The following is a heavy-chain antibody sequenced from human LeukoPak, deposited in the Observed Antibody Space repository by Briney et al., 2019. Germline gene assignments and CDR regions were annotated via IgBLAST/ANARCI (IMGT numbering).Heavy chain of an antibody. CDR1: GYTLTELS. D-gene: IGHD6-13*01. V-gene: IGHV1-24*01. CDR3: ATAAGDYFDY. Sequence: GASVTVSCKVSGYTLTELSMHWVRQAPGKGLEWMGGFYPEDGETIYAQKFQGRVTMTEDTSTDTAYMELSSLRSEDTAVYYCATAAGDYFDYWGQGTLVTVSS. J-gene: IGHJ4*02. CDR2: FYPEDGET.